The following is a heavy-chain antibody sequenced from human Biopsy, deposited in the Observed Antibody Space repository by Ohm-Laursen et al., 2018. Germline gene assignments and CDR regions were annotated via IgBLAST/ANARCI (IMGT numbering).Heavy chain of an antibody. D-gene: IGHD1-26*01. V-gene: IGHV4-59*08. CDR3: ARHAPSYSGSYWRYFDL. Sequence: GTLSLTCAVSGGSISSYYWRWIRQPPGKGLKWIGYIYYAGSTNYNPSLKSRVTISVDTSLNHLSLRLTSVTAADTAVYYCARHAPSYSGSYWRYFDLWGRGTLVTVSS. CDR2: IYYAGST. J-gene: IGHJ2*01. CDR1: GGSISSYY.